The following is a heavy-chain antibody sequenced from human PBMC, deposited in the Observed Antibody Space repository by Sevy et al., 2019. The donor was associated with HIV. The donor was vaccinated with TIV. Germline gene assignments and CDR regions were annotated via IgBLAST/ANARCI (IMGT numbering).Heavy chain of an antibody. Sequence: SLRLSCAASGFTFNFHGMHWVRQAPGKGLEWVAFIWHDGSNKYMADSVKGRFTISRDNSKNTLFLQMNSLTVEDTAVYYCARETDNSARWLDPWGQGTLVTISS. J-gene: IGHJ5*02. CDR3: ARETDNSARWLDP. CDR2: IWHDGSNK. V-gene: IGHV3-33*01. CDR1: GFTFNFHG. D-gene: IGHD4-4*01.